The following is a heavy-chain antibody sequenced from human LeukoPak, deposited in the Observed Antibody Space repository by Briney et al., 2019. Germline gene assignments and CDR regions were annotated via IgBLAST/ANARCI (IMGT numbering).Heavy chain of an antibody. D-gene: IGHD2-2*01. CDR1: GFTFSSYE. Sequence: GGSLRLSCAASGFTFSSYEMNWVRQAPGKGLEWVAVISYDGSNKYYADSVKGRFTISRDNSKNTLYLQMNSLRAEDTAVYYCAKDVVVPAAMGPDYWGQGTLVTVSS. CDR2: ISYDGSNK. J-gene: IGHJ4*02. CDR3: AKDVVVPAAMGPDY. V-gene: IGHV3-30*04.